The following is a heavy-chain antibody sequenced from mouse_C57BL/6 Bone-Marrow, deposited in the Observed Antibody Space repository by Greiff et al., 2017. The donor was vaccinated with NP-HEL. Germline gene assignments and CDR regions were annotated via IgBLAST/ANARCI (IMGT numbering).Heavy chain of an antibody. CDR1: GYTFTSYW. V-gene: IGHV1-69*01. D-gene: IGHD2-5*01. Sequence: QVQLKQPGAELVMPGASVKLSCKASGYTFTSYWMHWVKQRPGQGLEWIGEIDPSDSYTNYNQKFKGKSTLTVDKSSSTAYMQLSSLTSEDSAVYYCARDSYYSNSYYYGVDYWGRGTSVTVSS. J-gene: IGHJ4*01. CDR2: IDPSDSYT. CDR3: ARDSYYSNSYYYGVDY.